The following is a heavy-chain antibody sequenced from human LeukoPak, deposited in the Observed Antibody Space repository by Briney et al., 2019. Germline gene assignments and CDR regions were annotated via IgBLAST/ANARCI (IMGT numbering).Heavy chain of an antibody. D-gene: IGHD2-21*02. J-gene: IGHJ5*02. CDR2: IYYSGST. Sequence: SETLSLTCTVSGGSISSSSYYWGWIRQPPGKGLEWIGSIYYSGSTYYNPSLKSRVTISVDTSKNQFSLKLSSVTAADTAAYYCASGVRIVVVTAHNWFDPWGQGTLVTVSS. CDR3: ASGVRIVVVTAHNWFDP. V-gene: IGHV4-39*07. CDR1: GGSISSSSYY.